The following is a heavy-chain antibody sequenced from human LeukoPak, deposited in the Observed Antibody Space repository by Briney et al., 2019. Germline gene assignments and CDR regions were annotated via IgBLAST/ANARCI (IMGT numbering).Heavy chain of an antibody. CDR2: IYYSGST. CDR1: GGXISSYY. CDR3: ARAYMSLSTVTTREYYFDY. V-gene: IGHV4-59*01. J-gene: IGHJ4*02. D-gene: IGHD4-17*01. Sequence: SETLSLTCTVSGGXISSYYWSWIRQPPGKGLEWIGNIYYSGSTNYNPSLKSRVTIAVDTSKNQFSLKLSSVTAADTAVYYCARAYMSLSTVTTREYYFDYWGQGTLVTVSS.